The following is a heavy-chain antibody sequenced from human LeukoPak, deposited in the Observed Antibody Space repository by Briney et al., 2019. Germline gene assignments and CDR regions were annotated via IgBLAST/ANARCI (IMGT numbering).Heavy chain of an antibody. D-gene: IGHD3-22*01. CDR2: ISGSGGST. Sequence: GGSLRLSCAASGFTFSSYAMSWARQAPGKGLEWVSAISGSGGSTYYADSVKGRFTISRDNSKNTLYLQMNSLRAEDTAVYYCAKDARITMIVVVITTLHDYWGQGTLVTVSS. V-gene: IGHV3-23*01. CDR3: AKDARITMIVVVITTLHDY. J-gene: IGHJ4*02. CDR1: GFTFSSYA.